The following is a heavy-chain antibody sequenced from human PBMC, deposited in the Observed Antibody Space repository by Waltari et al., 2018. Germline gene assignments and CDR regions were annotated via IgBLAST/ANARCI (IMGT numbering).Heavy chain of an antibody. V-gene: IGHV4-39*07. CDR3: ARVSKATWIMGIY. Sequence: QLQLQESGPGLVKPSETLSLTCTVSGGSISSSSYYWGWIRQPPGKGLEWIGSIYYSGSTYYNPSLKSRVTISVDTSKNQFSLKLSSVTAAYTAVYYCARVSKATWIMGIYWGQGTLVTVSS. CDR2: IYYSGST. J-gene: IGHJ4*02. D-gene: IGHD2-2*03. CDR1: GGSISSSSYY.